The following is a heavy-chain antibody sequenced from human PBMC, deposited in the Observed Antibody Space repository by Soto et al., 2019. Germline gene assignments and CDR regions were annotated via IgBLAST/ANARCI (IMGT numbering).Heavy chain of an antibody. CDR2: IAYHGSNK. Sequence: QVQVVESGGGVVQPGRSLRLSCAASGFTFSSYAMHWVRQAPGKGLEWVAVIAYHGSNKYYADSVKGRFTISRDNSENTLYLQMNSLKVEDTAVYYCARDDRGYSTSRFDYWGQGTLVTVSS. D-gene: IGHD4-4*01. CDR1: GFTFSSYA. V-gene: IGHV3-30-3*01. CDR3: ARDDRGYSTSRFDY. J-gene: IGHJ4*02.